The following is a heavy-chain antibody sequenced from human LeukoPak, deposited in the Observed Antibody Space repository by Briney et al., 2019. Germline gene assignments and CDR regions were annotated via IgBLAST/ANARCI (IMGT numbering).Heavy chain of an antibody. Sequence: GESLKISCKGSGYSFTSYWISWVRQMPGKGLEWMGRIDPSDSYTNYSPSFQGHVTISADESISTAYLQWSSLRASDTAMYYCATGYCSGGSCYSFDYWGQGTLVTVSS. CDR2: IDPSDSYT. CDR3: ATGYCSGGSCYSFDY. J-gene: IGHJ4*02. CDR1: GYSFTSYW. V-gene: IGHV5-10-1*01. D-gene: IGHD2-15*01.